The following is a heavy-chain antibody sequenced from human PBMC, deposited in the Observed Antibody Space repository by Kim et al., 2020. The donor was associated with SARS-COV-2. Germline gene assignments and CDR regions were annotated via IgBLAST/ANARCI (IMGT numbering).Heavy chain of an antibody. J-gene: IGHJ4*02. V-gene: IGHV1-3*01. CDR3: ARGNPGAFDY. Sequence: NKKYSQKFQGRVTITRDTSASTAYMELSSLRSEDTAVYYCARGNPGAFDYWGQGTLVTVPS. D-gene: IGHD3-10*01. CDR2: NK.